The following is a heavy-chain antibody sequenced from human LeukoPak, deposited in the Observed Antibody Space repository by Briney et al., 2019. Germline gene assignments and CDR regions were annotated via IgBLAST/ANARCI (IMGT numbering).Heavy chain of an antibody. CDR2: IWYDGSNT. J-gene: IGHJ4*02. Sequence: GGSLRLSCAASRFTFSIYGMHWVRQAPGKGLEWVAVIWYDGSNTYYTDSVEGRFTISRDNSKNTLYLQMNSLRAEDTGVYYCARGDGRSYSAYFDYWGQGTLVTVSS. V-gene: IGHV3-33*01. CDR1: RFTFSIYG. CDR3: ARGDGRSYSAYFDY. D-gene: IGHD2-15*01.